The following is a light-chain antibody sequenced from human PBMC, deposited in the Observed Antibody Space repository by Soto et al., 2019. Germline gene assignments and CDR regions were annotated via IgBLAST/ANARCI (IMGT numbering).Light chain of an antibody. Sequence: EIVMTQSPATLSVSPGERATLSCRASQSVSSNLAWYQQKPSQAPRLLIYGASTRATGIPARFSGSGSGTEFTLTISSLQSEDFAVYYCQQYNNWPPLFTFGPGTKVDIK. CDR2: GAS. J-gene: IGKJ3*01. V-gene: IGKV3-15*01. CDR1: QSVSSN. CDR3: QQYNNWPPLFT.